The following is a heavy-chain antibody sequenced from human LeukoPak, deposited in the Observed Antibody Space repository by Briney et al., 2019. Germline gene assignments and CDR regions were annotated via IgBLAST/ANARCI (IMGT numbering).Heavy chain of an antibody. CDR1: GFTVSSNY. D-gene: IGHD3-22*01. CDR3: AKGRAGNYYYDSSDY. CDR2: IYSGGST. Sequence: GGSLRLSCAASGFTVSSNYMSWVRQAPGKGLEWVSVIYSGGSTYYAASVKGRFTISRDNSKNTLYLQMDSLRAEDTAVYYCAKGRAGNYYYDSSDYWGQGTLVTVSP. V-gene: IGHV3-53*01. J-gene: IGHJ4*02.